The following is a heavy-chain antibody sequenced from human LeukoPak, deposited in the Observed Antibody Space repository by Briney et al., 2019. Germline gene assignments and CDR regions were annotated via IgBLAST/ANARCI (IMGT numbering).Heavy chain of an antibody. CDR2: IIPIFGTA. V-gene: IGHV1-69*13. CDR1: GGTFSSYA. Sequence: SVKVACKASGGTFSSYAISWVRQAPGQGLEWMGGIIPIFGTANYAQKFQGRVTITADESTSTAYMELSSLRSEDTAVYYCARGYCSGGSCYSWFDPWGQGTLVTVSS. CDR3: ARGYCSGGSCYSWFDP. J-gene: IGHJ5*02. D-gene: IGHD2-15*01.